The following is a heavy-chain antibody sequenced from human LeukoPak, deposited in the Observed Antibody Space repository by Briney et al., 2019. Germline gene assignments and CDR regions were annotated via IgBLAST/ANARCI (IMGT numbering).Heavy chain of an antibody. V-gene: IGHV4-39*07. CDR3: ARVYHYYADY. Sequence: PSETLSLTCTVSGGSISSSSYYWGWIRQPPGKGLEWIGSIYYSGSTYYNPSLKSRVTISVDTSKNQFSLKLSSVTAADTAVYYCARVYHYYADYWGQGTLVTVSS. CDR2: IYYSGST. J-gene: IGHJ4*02. D-gene: IGHD3-22*01. CDR1: GGSISSSSYY.